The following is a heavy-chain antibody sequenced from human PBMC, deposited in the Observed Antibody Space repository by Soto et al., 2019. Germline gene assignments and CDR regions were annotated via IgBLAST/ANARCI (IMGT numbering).Heavy chain of an antibody. J-gene: IGHJ4*02. V-gene: IGHV3-48*03. CDR3: ARIGVLESRSLAY. CDR2: ISSSGSTK. Sequence: PGGSFRRSCVASGFTFSSHEMNCVRQAPGKVLEWVSYISSSGSTKFYAYSVKGRFTISRDNSDETLYLQMNSLRAEDTAVYYCARIGVLESRSLAYWRQGTRVTV. D-gene: IGHD3-16*01. CDR1: GFTFSSHE.